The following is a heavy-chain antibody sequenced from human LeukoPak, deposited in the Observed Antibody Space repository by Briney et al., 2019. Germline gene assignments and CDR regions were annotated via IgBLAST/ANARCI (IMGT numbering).Heavy chain of an antibody. D-gene: IGHD2/OR15-2a*01. CDR1: GFTFSSYS. CDR2: ISSSSSYI. CDR3: AKGNNSLSYNFDY. J-gene: IGHJ4*02. Sequence: GGSLRLSCAASGFTFSSYSMNWVRQAPGKGLEWVSSISSSSSYIYYADSVKGRFTISRDNNKNSVFLHMDSLRIEDTAFYYCAKGNNSLSYNFDYWGQGALVTVSS. V-gene: IGHV3-21*04.